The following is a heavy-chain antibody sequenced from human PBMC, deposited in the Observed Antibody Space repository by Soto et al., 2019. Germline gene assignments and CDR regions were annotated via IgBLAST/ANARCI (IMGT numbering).Heavy chain of an antibody. CDR1: GGSISSYY. J-gene: IGHJ6*03. CDR2: IYYSGST. V-gene: IGHV4-59*01. Sequence: PSETLSLTCTVSGGSISSYYWSWIRQPPGKGLERIGYIYYSGSTNYNPSLKSRVTISVDTSKNQFSLKLSSVTAADTAVYYCARVRHDILSGYSDYYYMYVWGQGTTVTVSS. CDR3: ARVRHDILSGYSDYYYMYV. D-gene: IGHD3-9*01.